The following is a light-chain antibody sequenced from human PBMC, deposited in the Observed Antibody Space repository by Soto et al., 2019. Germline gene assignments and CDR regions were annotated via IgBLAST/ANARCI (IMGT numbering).Light chain of an antibody. Sequence: DIVVTQSPATLSVSPGERATLSCRASQSVSSDLAWYQQKPGQAPRLLIYGASTRATGIPARFSGSGSGTEFTLTISSLQSEDFAVYYCQQYNNWPPLTLGGGTKVESK. CDR1: QSVSSD. CDR3: QQYNNWPPLT. V-gene: IGKV3-15*01. CDR2: GAS. J-gene: IGKJ4*01.